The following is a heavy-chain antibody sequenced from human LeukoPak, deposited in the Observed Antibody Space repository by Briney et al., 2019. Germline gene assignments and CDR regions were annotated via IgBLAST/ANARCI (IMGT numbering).Heavy chain of an antibody. J-gene: IGHJ4*02. CDR3: ARVPYDSSGSIDY. D-gene: IGHD3-22*01. Sequence: ASVKVSCKASGYTFTGYYMHWVRQAPGQGLEWRGWINPNSGGTNYAQKFQGRVTMTRDTSISTAYMELSRLRSDDTAVYYCARVPYDSSGSIDYWGQGTLVTVSS. CDR2: INPNSGGT. V-gene: IGHV1-2*02. CDR1: GYTFTGYY.